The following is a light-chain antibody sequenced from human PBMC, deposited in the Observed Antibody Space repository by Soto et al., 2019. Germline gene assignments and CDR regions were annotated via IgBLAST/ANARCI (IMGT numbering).Light chain of an antibody. J-gene: IGKJ2*01. V-gene: IGKV1-33*01. Sequence: DIQMTQSPSSLSASVGDRVTITCQASQDIDNYLNWYQQKPGKAPKLLINDASNLETGVPSRFSGSGSGTDFTFTISSLQPEDLATYYCQQYDNLPTFGQGTKLEIK. CDR2: DAS. CDR3: QQYDNLPT. CDR1: QDIDNY.